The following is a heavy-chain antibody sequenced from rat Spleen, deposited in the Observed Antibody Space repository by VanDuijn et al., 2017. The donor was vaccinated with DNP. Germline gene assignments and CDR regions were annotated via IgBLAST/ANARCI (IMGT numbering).Heavy chain of an antibody. CDR1: GYSITSNFR. CDR2: INGAGNT. J-gene: IGHJ2*01. CDR3: AIQLGVFDY. V-gene: IGHV3-3*01. D-gene: IGHD5-1*01. Sequence: EVQLQESGPGLVKPSQSLSLTCSVTGYSITSNFRCSWIRKFPGNKLEWMGYINGAGNTNYNPSLKSRISITRDTSKNQFFLQVISETTEDSATYYCAIQLGVFDYWGQGVTVIVSS.